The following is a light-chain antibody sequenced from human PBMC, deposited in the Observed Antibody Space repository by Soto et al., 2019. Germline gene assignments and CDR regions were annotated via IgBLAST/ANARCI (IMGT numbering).Light chain of an antibody. CDR3: QQYNSYFWT. J-gene: IGKJ1*01. Sequence: ESVLTQSPGTLSLSPGERATLSCRASQSVSSNLAWYQQKPGQAPRLLIYGASSRATGIPVRFSGSGSGTEFTLTISSLQPDDFATYYCQQYNSYFWTFGQGTKVDIK. V-gene: IGKV3-15*01. CDR1: QSVSSN. CDR2: GAS.